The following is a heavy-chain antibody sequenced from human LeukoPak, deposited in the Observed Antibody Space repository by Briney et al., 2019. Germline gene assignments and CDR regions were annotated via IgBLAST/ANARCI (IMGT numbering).Heavy chain of an antibody. V-gene: IGHV3-33*01. D-gene: IGHD2-15*01. CDR1: GFTFSSYG. CDR3: AREGCSGGSCYVYFQH. J-gene: IGHJ1*01. CDR2: IWYDGSNK. Sequence: PGGSLRLSCAASGFTFSSYGMHWVRQAPGKGLEWVAVIWYDGSNKYYADSVKGRFTISRDNSKNTLYLQMNSLRAEDTAVYYCAREGCSGGSCYVYFQHWGQGTLVTVSS.